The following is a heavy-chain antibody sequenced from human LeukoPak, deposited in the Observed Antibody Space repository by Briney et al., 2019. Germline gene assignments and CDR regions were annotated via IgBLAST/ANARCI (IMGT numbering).Heavy chain of an antibody. Sequence: HSGGSLRLSCAASGFTFSSYAMSWVRQAPGKGLEWVSAISGSGGSTYYADSVKGRFTISRDNSKNTLYLQMNSLRAEDTAVYYCAKQATWFGELLPLGYFDYWGQGTLVTVSS. V-gene: IGHV3-23*01. CDR3: AKQATWFGELLPLGYFDY. D-gene: IGHD3-10*01. CDR2: ISGSGGST. J-gene: IGHJ4*02. CDR1: GFTFSSYA.